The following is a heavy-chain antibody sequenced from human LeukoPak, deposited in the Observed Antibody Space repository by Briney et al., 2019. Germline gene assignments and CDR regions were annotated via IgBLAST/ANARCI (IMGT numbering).Heavy chain of an antibody. CDR2: IRYDGSNK. J-gene: IGHJ4*02. CDR3: AKEGRGYCSSASCYTMDY. D-gene: IGHD2-2*02. V-gene: IGHV3-30*02. CDR1: GFTFSSYG. Sequence: PGGSLRLSCAASGFTFSSYGMHWVRQAPGKGLEWVAFIRYDGSNKYYADSVKGRFTISRDNSKNTLYLQMNSLRAEDTAVYYCAKEGRGYCSSASCYTMDYWGQGTLVTVSS.